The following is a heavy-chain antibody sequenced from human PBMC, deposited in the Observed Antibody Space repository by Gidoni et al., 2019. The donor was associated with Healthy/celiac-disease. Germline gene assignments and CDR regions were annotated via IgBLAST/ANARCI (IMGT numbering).Heavy chain of an antibody. J-gene: IGHJ4*02. CDR3: ARPRGGCSGGRCYFLY. D-gene: IGHD2-15*01. Sequence: EVQLVQSGAEVKKPGESLKISCQGSGYRFSNYWIAWVRQMPGKGLEGMGIIYTGDSDTRDSPSFQGQVTISADKSSSAAYLQWSSLKASDTAMYYCARPRGGCSGGRCYFLYWGQGTLVTVSS. CDR2: IYTGDSDT. CDR1: GYRFSNYW. V-gene: IGHV5-51*01.